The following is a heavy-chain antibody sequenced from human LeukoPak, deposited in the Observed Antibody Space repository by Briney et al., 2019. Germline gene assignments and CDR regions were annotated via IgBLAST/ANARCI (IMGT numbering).Heavy chain of an antibody. CDR1: GYTFTTYD. D-gene: IGHD6-19*01. CDR3: ARVAGSIDY. V-gene: IGHV1-8*03. Sequence: ASVKVSCKASGYTFTTYDINWVRQATGQGLEWMGWMNPNSGDTGYAQKFQGRVTITRDTSISTAYMELSSMRSEATAVYYCARVAGSIDYWGQGTLVTVSS. CDR2: MNPNSGDT. J-gene: IGHJ4*02.